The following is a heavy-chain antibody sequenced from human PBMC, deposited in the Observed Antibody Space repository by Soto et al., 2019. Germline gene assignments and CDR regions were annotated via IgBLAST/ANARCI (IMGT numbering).Heavy chain of an antibody. Sequence: GGSLRLSCAASGFTFNNYAMNWVRQAPGKGLEWVATISGTGGSTYYADSVKGRFTISRDNSKNTLYLQMNSLRVEDTAVYYCAKDRLAGNFDFWGPGTQVTVSS. CDR3: AKDRLAGNFDF. CDR1: GFTFNNYA. V-gene: IGHV3-23*01. CDR2: ISGTGGST. J-gene: IGHJ4*02.